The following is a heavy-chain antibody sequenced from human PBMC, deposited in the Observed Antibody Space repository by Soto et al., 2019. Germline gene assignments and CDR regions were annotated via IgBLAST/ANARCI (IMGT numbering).Heavy chain of an antibody. Sequence: QVQLQESGPGLVKPSQTLSLTCTVSGGSISSGGYYWSWIRQHPGKGLEWIGYIYYSGSTYYNPSLKSRVTISVDTSKSPFSLKLSSVTAADTAVYYCARSGYSYGPNPLLYWGQGTLVTVSS. D-gene: IGHD5-18*01. J-gene: IGHJ4*02. CDR3: ARSGYSYGPNPLLY. CDR1: GGSISSGGYY. CDR2: IYYSGST. V-gene: IGHV4-31*03.